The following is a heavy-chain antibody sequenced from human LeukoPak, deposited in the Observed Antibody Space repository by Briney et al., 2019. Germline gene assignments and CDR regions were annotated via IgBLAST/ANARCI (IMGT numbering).Heavy chain of an antibody. CDR2: ISAYNGNT. Sequence: EASVKVSCKASGYTFTSYGISWVRQAPGQGLEWMGWISAYNGNTNYAQKLQGRVTMTTDTSTSTAYMELRSLRSDDTAVDYCARDYGGNSFRYYYYMDVWGKGTTVTVSS. CDR3: ARDYGGNSFRYYYYMDV. CDR1: GYTFTSYG. V-gene: IGHV1-18*01. J-gene: IGHJ6*03. D-gene: IGHD4-23*01.